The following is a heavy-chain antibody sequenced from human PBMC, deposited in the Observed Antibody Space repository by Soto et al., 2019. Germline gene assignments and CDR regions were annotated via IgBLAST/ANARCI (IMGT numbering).Heavy chain of an antibody. CDR3: ARGADSSGYFFDY. D-gene: IGHD3-22*01. J-gene: IGHJ4*02. Sequence: QVQLVESGGGVVQPGRSLRLSCAASGFTFSSYGMHWVRQAPGKGLEWVAVISYDGSNKYYADSVKGRFTISRDNSKNTLYLQMYSLRAEDTAVYYCARGADSSGYFFDYWGQGTLVTVSS. CDR1: GFTFSSYG. V-gene: IGHV3-30*03. CDR2: ISYDGSNK.